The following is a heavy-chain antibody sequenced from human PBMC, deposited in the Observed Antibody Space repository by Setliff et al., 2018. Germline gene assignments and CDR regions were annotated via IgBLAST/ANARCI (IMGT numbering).Heavy chain of an antibody. J-gene: IGHJ4*02. V-gene: IGHV5-51*01. Sequence: PGESLKISCKGSGYSFASYWIGWVRQMPGKGLEWMGIIYPGDSDTRYSPSFQGQVTISADKSISTAYLQWSSLKASDTAMYYCARRGGYCSGGSCELDYWGQGTLVTVSS. D-gene: IGHD2-15*01. CDR3: ARRGGYCSGGSCELDY. CDR1: GYSFASYW. CDR2: IYPGDSDT.